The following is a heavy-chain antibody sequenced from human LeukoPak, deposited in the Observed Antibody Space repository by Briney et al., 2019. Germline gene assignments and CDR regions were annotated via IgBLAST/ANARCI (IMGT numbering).Heavy chain of an antibody. Sequence: GGSLRLSCAASGFTFSSYAMSWVRQAPGKGLEWVSAISGSGGSTYYADSVKGRFTISRDNSKNTLYLQMNSLRAEDTAVYYCAKDIDDFWSGYYSYCFDYWGQGTLVTVSS. CDR2: ISGSGGST. CDR1: GFTFSSYA. V-gene: IGHV3-23*01. CDR3: AKDIDDFWSGYYSYCFDY. J-gene: IGHJ4*02. D-gene: IGHD3-3*01.